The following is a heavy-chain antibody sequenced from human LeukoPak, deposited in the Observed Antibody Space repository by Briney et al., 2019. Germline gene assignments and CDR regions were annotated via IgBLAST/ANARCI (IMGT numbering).Heavy chain of an antibody. CDR3: ARRYGSALYGVFDY. CDR1: GYTFNSYW. J-gene: IGHJ4*02. D-gene: IGHD6-19*01. CDR2: IYPSDSDT. Sequence: GESLKISCKGSGYTFNSYWIGWVRQMPGAGLEWMGIIYPSDSDTRYSPSFRGQVTISADKSISTAYLQWSSLKASDSAMYCCARRYGSALYGVFDYWGQGTLVIVSS. V-gene: IGHV5-51*01.